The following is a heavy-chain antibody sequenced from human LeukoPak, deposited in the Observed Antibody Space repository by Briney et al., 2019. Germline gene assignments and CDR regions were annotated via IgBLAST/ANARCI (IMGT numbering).Heavy chain of an antibody. CDR1: GYIFTGYY. V-gene: IGHV1-2*02. Sequence: ASVKVSCKASGYIFTGYYMHWVRQAPGQGLEWMGWINPNSGGTNYAQKFQGRVTMTRATSISTTYMELSSLRSDDTAVYYCARGATYQLLYDFDYWGHGTLVTVSS. J-gene: IGHJ4*01. D-gene: IGHD2-2*02. CDR2: INPNSGGT. CDR3: ARGATYQLLYDFDY.